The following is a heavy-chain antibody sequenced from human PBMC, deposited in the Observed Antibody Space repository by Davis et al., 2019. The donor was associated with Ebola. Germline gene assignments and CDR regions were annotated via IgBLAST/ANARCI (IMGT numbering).Heavy chain of an antibody. V-gene: IGHV3-7*01. J-gene: IGHJ6*02. CDR3: AKDDGAVAGGYYYYYGMDV. CDR2: IKQDGSNK. Sequence: GGSLRLSCAASGFTFSSYWMSWVRQAPGKGLEWVANIKQDGSNKYYADSVKGRFTISRDNSKNTLYLQMNSLRAEDTAVYYCAKDDGAVAGGYYYYYGMDVWGQGTTVTVSS. D-gene: IGHD6-19*01. CDR1: GFTFSSYW.